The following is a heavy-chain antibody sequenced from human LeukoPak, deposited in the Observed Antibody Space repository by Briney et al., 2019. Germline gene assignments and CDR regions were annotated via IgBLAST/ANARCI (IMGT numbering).Heavy chain of an antibody. CDR3: ARGLASGYPPIPFDY. Sequence: SETLSLTCAVYGGSFSGYYWTWIRQPPGKGLEWIGEIIDTGSTKYNSSLKSRVTVSVDTSKNQFSLSLDSVTAADTAVYYCARGLASGYPPIPFDYWGQGTLVTVSS. D-gene: IGHD3-3*01. V-gene: IGHV4-34*12. CDR2: IIDTGST. J-gene: IGHJ4*02. CDR1: GGSFSGYY.